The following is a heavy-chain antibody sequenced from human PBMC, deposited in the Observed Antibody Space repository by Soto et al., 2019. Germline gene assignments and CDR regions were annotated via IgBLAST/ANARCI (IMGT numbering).Heavy chain of an antibody. CDR2: ISGTSDYI. D-gene: IGHD3-10*01. CDR1: GFTFSVAS. J-gene: IGHJ4*02. CDR3: AREPSYYGLGSYYYFDQ. Sequence: EVQLVESGGGLVKPGESLRLSCAASGFTFSVASMNWVRQSRGRGLEWVSSISGTSDYIFYADSVKGRFTISRDNAKNSLYLQMNSLRDEDTAVYYCAREPSYYGLGSYYYFDQWGQGVLVTVSS. V-gene: IGHV3-21*01.